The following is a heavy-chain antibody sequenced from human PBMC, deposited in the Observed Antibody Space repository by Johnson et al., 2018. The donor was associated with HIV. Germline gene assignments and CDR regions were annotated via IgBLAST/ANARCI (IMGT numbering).Heavy chain of an antibody. V-gene: IGHV3-33*06. CDR1: GFTFSSYG. CDR2: IWYDGRNK. Sequence: QVQLVESGGGVVQPGRSLRLSCAASGFTFSSYGMHWVRQAPGKGLEWVAVIWYDGRNKYYADSVKGRFTISRDNSKNTLYLQVNSLRAEDTAVYYCAKFRDAFDIWGQGTMVTVSS. J-gene: IGHJ3*02. CDR3: AKFRDAFDI.